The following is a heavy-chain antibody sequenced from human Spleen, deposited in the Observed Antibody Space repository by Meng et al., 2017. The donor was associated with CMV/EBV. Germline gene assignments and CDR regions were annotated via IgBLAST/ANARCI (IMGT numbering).Heavy chain of an antibody. CDR3: ARRRGQGLVGAFDI. CDR1: GDSVSSNSAA. D-gene: IGHD2-21*01. Sequence: LRLSCAISGDSVSSNSAAWNWIRQSPSRGLEWLGRTYYRSKWYNDYAVSVKSRITINPDTSKNQFSLQLNSVTPEDTAVYYCARRRGQGLVGAFDIWGQGTMVTVSS. V-gene: IGHV6-1*01. CDR2: TYYRSKWYN. J-gene: IGHJ3*02.